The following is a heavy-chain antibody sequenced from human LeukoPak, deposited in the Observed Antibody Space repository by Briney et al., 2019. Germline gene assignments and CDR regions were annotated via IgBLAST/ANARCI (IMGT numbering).Heavy chain of an antibody. J-gene: IGHJ5*02. V-gene: IGHV1-2*02. CDR1: GYTFTGYY. CDR2: INPNSGGT. CDR3: ARGTYYDFWSGSRNWFDP. D-gene: IGHD3-3*01. Sequence: ASVKVSCKASGYTFTGYYMHWVRQAPGQGLEWMGWINPNSGGTNYAQKFQGRVTMTRDTSISKAYMELSRLRSDDTAVYYCARGTYYDFWSGSRNWFDPWGQGTLVTVSS.